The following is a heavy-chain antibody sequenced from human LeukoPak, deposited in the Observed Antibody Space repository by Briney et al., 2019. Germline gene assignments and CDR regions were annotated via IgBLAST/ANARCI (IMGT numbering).Heavy chain of an antibody. Sequence: PGGSLRLSCAASGFTFSSYSMNWVRQAPGKGLEWVSSIGSRSTYTYSADSVKGRFTISRDNAKNSLYLQMNSLRADDTAVYYCARVGMQLWSSFDYWGQGTLVAVSS. CDR1: GFTFSSYS. CDR2: IGSRSTYT. V-gene: IGHV3-21*01. CDR3: ARVGMQLWSSFDY. J-gene: IGHJ4*02. D-gene: IGHD5-18*01.